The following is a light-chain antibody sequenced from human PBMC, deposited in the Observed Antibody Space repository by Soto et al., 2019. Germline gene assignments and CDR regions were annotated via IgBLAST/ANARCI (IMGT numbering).Light chain of an antibody. CDR2: EVS. J-gene: IGLJ1*01. V-gene: IGLV2-23*02. CDR1: SRNVGTYQA. Sequence: QFVLTQPASVSGSPGQSVTISCTGTSRNVGTYQAISWYQQHPGKAPKLILFEVSQRPSGVSDRFSGSKSGITASLTISGLQAEDEADYYCCSYASSSTYVFGTGTKVTVL. CDR3: CSYASSSTYV.